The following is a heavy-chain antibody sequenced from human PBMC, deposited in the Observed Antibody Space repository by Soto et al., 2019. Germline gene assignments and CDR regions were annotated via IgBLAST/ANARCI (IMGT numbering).Heavy chain of an antibody. D-gene: IGHD2-2*01. CDR3: ARVVPGAEAWFGP. J-gene: IGHJ5*02. CDR2: ISLYSDGT. Sequence: QVQLVQSGGEVKRPGALVKVSCKTSGYTFSNYGITWVRQAPGQPLEWLGWISLYSDGTNYAQKFQGRVSMTTDTSTTTAYMEPRSLRSDDTAVYYCARVVPGAEAWFGPWGQGTLVTVSS. V-gene: IGHV1-18*01. CDR1: GYTFSNYG.